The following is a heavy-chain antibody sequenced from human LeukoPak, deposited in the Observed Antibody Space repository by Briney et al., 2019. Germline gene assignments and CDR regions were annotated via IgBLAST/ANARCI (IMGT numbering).Heavy chain of an antibody. J-gene: IGHJ4*02. CDR1: GFTFSSYA. D-gene: IGHD6-13*01. CDR2: ISSNGGST. CDR3: ARAKHSSSWYYFDY. Sequence: GGSLRLSCAASGFTFSSYAMHWVRQAPGKGLEYVSAISSNGGSTYYANSVKGRFTISRDNSKNTLYLQMGSLRAEDMAVYYCARAKHSSSWYYFDYWGQGTLVTVSS. V-gene: IGHV3-64*01.